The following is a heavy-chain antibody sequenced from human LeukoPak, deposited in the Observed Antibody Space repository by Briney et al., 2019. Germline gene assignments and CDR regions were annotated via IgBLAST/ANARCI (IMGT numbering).Heavy chain of an antibody. J-gene: IGHJ1*01. V-gene: IGHV3-20*04. Sequence: GGSLRLSCVASGFTFDDYGMSWVRQAPGKGLEWVSGINWNGGGTGYADSVKGRFTTSRDNAKNSLYLQMNSLRAEDTALYYCARALGHSGSRWGQGTLVTVSS. CDR2: INWNGGGT. D-gene: IGHD1-26*01. CDR3: ARALGHSGSR. CDR1: GFTFDDYG.